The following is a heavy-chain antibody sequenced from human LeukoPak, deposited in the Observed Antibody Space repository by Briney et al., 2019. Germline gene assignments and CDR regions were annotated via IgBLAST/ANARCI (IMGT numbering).Heavy chain of an antibody. CDR3: ARRYYYDSSGYLAP. CDR2: IIPIFGTA. V-gene: IGHV1-69*05. J-gene: IGHJ5*02. CDR1: GGTFSSYA. Sequence: SVKVSCKASGGTFSSYAISWVRQAPGQGLEWMGGIIPIFGTANYAQKFQGRVTITTDESTSTAYMELSSLRSEDTAVYYCARRYYYDSSGYLAPWGQGTLVTVSS. D-gene: IGHD3-22*01.